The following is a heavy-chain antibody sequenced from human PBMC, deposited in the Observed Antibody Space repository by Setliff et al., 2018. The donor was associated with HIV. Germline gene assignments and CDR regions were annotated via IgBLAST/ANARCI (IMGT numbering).Heavy chain of an antibody. CDR1: GFIFSTYG. Sequence: PGESLKISCEASGFIFSTYGMRWVRQAPGKGLEWVAFIRSDETNKYYSDSVKGRFTISRDTSKNTLFLQINSLRPEDTAVYYCARISVASRYNSDMDVWGKGTTVTVSS. CDR2: IRSDETNK. D-gene: IGHD5-12*01. V-gene: IGHV3-30*02. J-gene: IGHJ6*03. CDR3: ARISVASRYNSDMDV.